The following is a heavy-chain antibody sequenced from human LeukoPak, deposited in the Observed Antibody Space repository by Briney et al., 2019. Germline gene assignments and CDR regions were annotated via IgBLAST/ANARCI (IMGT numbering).Heavy chain of an antibody. CDR2: INPDGGSS. J-gene: IGHJ4*02. Sequence: PGGSLRLSCAASGFTFSSYWMHWVRQAPGKGLVWVSRINPDGGSSAYADSVKGRFTISRDNAKNTVYLQMNSLRAEDTAVYYCASKRWLQSSFDYWGQGTLVTVSS. CDR3: ASKRWLQSSFDY. V-gene: IGHV3-74*01. CDR1: GFTFSSYW. D-gene: IGHD5-24*01.